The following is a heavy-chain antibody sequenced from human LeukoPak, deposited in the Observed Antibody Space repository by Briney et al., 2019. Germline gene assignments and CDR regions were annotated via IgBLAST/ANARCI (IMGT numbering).Heavy chain of an antibody. CDR2: MNPNSGNT. J-gene: IGHJ4*02. Sequence: ASVKVSCKASGYTFTNYDINWVRQATGQGLEWMGWMNPNSGNTGYAQKFQGRVTTTRDTSIGTAYMELRSLRSEDTAVYYCVSGGYRYDHWGQGTLVTVSS. CDR3: VSGGYRYDH. D-gene: IGHD5-18*01. CDR1: GYTFTNYD. V-gene: IGHV1-8*01.